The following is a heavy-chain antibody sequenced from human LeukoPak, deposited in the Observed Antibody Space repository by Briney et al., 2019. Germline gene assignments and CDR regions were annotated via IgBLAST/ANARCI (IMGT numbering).Heavy chain of an antibody. Sequence: GGSLRLSCTASGFTFDDYGMNWVRQAPGKGLEWISGIHWNGDTTNYAASVEGRFTISRDNARNSLYLQMNSLRAEDTALYYCARGLRYYYYYFMDVWGKGTTVTVSS. J-gene: IGHJ6*03. CDR2: IHWNGDTT. V-gene: IGHV3-20*04. CDR1: GFTFDDYG. CDR3: ARGLRYYYYYFMDV. D-gene: IGHD3-9*01.